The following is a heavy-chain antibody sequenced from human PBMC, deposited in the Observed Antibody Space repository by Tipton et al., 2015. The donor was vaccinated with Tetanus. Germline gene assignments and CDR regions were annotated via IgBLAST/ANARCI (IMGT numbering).Heavy chain of an antibody. J-gene: IGHJ6*03. CDR1: GFTFSSYP. CDR3: ARDRGEQWPNFYYMDV. CDR2: IAGRVGST. V-gene: IGHV3-23*01. Sequence: SLRLSCAASGFTFSSYPMAWVRQAPGKGLEWVSGIAGRVGSTYYRDSVRGRFIVSRDNSKNTLYLQMNSLRVEDTAVYYCARDRGEQWPNFYYMDVWGKGRMVIVSS. D-gene: IGHD6-19*01.